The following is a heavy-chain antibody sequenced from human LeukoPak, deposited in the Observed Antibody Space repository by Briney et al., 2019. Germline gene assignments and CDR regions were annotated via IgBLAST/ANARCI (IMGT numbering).Heavy chain of an antibody. D-gene: IGHD2-21*02. Sequence: SETLSLTCIVSGGSIISYYWSWIRQPPGKGVEWVGYIYYSGSTNYNPSLRSRVTISVDTSKNQFSLKLSSVTAADRAVYYCARAVVTALFDYGGQGTLLTVPS. J-gene: IGHJ4*02. CDR3: ARAVVTALFDY. V-gene: IGHV4-59*08. CDR2: IYYSGST. CDR1: GGSIISYY.